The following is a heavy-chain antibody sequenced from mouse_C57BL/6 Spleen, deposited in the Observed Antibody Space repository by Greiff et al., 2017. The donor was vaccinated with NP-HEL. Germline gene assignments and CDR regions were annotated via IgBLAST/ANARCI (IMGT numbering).Heavy chain of an antibody. CDR2: IYPSDSET. J-gene: IGHJ1*03. V-gene: IGHV1-61*01. CDR3: ALYYGSSYGYWYFDV. CDR1: GYTFTSYW. D-gene: IGHD1-1*01. Sequence: VQLQQPGAELVRPGSSVKLSCKASGYTFTSYWMDWVKQRPGQGLEWIGNIYPSDSETHYNQKFKDKATLTVDKSSSTAYMQLSSLTSEDSAVYYCALYYGSSYGYWYFDVWGTGTTVTVSS.